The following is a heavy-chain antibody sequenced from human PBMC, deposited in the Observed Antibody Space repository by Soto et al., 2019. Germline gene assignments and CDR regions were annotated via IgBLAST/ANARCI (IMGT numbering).Heavy chain of an antibody. Sequence: QVQLVESGGGVVQPGRSLRLSCAASGFTFSSYAMHWVRRAPGKGLEWMAVMSYDGSNKYYADSVKGRLTISRDNSKNTLYLQMNRLRPEGTAVDYCARDGGAYWGQGTLVIVSS. D-gene: IGHD3-16*01. V-gene: IGHV3-30-3*01. CDR2: MSYDGSNK. J-gene: IGHJ4*02. CDR1: GFTFSSYA. CDR3: ARDGGAY.